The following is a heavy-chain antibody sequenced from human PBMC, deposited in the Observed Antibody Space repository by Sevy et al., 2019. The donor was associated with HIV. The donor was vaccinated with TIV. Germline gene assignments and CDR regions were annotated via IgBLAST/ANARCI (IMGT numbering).Heavy chain of an antibody. D-gene: IGHD5-18*01. V-gene: IGHV3-66*01. J-gene: IGHJ4*02. Sequence: GGSLRLSCSASGFTVSINYMTWVRQAPGKGLGWVSVIYSDGTTHHGDSVKGRFTISRDNSETTLYLQMNSLRVEDTAVYYCARGKGGYGYGLNYWGQGTLVTVSS. CDR2: IYSDGTT. CDR3: ARGKGGYGYGLNY. CDR1: GFTVSINY.